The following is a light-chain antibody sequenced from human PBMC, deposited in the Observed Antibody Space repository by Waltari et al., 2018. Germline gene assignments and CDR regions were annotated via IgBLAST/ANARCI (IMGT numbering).Light chain of an antibody. CDR2: SAS. J-gene: IGKJ1*01. CDR1: EAIRND. CDR3: QQDHKYPWT. V-gene: IGKV1-6*01. Sequence: AIQMTQSPSSLSASVGPRVTIPCRASEAIRNDLGWYQQKPGKAPKLLIYSASTLESGVPGRFSGSGSGTDFTFTISGLKPEDFATYYCQQDHKYPWTFGQGTKVEIK.